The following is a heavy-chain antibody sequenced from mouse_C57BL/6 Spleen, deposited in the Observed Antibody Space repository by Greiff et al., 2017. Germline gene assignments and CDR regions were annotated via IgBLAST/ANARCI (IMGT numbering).Heavy chain of an antibody. V-gene: IGHV1-26*01. D-gene: IGHD1-1*01. CDR1: GYTFTDYY. J-gene: IGHJ2*01. CDR3: ARSGFRLITTGGYFDY. Sequence: EVQLQQSGPELVKPGASVKISCKASGYTFTDYYMNWVKQSHGKSLEWIGDINPNNGGTSYNQKFKGKATLTVDKSSSAAYMELRSLTSEDSAVYYCARSGFRLITTGGYFDYWGQGTTLTVSS. CDR2: INPNNGGT.